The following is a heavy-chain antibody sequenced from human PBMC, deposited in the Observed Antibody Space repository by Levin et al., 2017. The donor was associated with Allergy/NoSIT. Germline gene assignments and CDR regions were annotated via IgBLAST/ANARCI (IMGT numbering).Heavy chain of an antibody. CDR3: ASDREVAGSKAMDV. CDR2: ISTKTGIP. V-gene: IGHV7-4-1*02. J-gene: IGHJ6*02. CDR1: GYTFTNYA. D-gene: IGHD6-19*01. Sequence: GASVKVSCKASGYTFTNYAVNWLRQAPGQGPEWMGWISTKTGIPRYAQGFRGRFDFSLDTSASTANLQISSLKAEDTAVYYCASDREVAGSKAMDVWGQGTTVTVSS.